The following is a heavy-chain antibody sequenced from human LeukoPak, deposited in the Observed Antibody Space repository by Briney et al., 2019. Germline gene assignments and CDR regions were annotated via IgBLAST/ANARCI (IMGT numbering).Heavy chain of an antibody. J-gene: IGHJ5*01. CDR2: INPNSGGT. Sequence: GASVKVSCKASGGTFSSYAISWVRQAPGQGLEWMGWINPNSGGTNYAQKFQGRVTMTRDTSISTAYMELSRLRSDDTAVYYCARSLQYFDWFHSWGQGTLVTVSS. CDR3: ARSLQYFDWFHS. CDR1: GGTFSSYA. V-gene: IGHV1-2*02. D-gene: IGHD3-9*01.